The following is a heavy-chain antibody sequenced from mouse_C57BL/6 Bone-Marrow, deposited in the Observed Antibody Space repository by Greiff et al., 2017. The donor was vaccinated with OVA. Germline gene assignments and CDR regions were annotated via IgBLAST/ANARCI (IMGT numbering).Heavy chain of an antibody. Sequence: QVQLKQPGAELVKPGASVKLSCKASGYTFTSYWMHWVKQRPGRGLEWIGRIDPNSGGTKYNEKFKSKATLTVDKPSSTAYMQLSSLTSEDSAVYYCAREKGLLWLRRWFAYWGQGTLVTVSA. V-gene: IGHV1-72*01. CDR1: GYTFTSYW. CDR3: AREKGLLWLRRWFAY. CDR2: IDPNSGGT. J-gene: IGHJ3*01. D-gene: IGHD2-2*01.